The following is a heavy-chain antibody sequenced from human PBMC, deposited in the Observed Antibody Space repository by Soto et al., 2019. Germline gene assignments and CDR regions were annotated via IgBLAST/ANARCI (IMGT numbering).Heavy chain of an antibody. J-gene: IGHJ6*02. CDR1: GYSFTSYW. CDR2: IYPGDSDT. Sequence: GESLKISCKGSGYSFTSYWIAWVRQMPGKDLEWMGIIYPGDSDTRYSPSFQGQVTISADKSISTAYLQWSSLKASDTAMYYCARHVGYSSGWHQIHGMDVWGQGTTVTVSS. D-gene: IGHD6-19*01. CDR3: ARHVGYSSGWHQIHGMDV. V-gene: IGHV5-51*01.